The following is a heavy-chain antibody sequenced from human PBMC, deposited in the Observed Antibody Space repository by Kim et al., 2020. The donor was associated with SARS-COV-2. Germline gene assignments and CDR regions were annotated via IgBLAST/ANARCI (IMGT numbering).Heavy chain of an antibody. CDR3: AREEPLMVRGEGSGSYFDY. J-gene: IGHJ4*02. D-gene: IGHD3-10*01. Sequence: SETLSLTCAVYGGSFSGYYWSWIRQPPGKGLEWIGEINHSGSTNYNPSLKSRVTISVDTSKNQFSLKLSSVTAADTAVYYCAREEPLMVRGEGSGSYFDYWGQGTLVTVSS. CDR2: INHSGST. V-gene: IGHV4-34*01. CDR1: GGSFSGYY.